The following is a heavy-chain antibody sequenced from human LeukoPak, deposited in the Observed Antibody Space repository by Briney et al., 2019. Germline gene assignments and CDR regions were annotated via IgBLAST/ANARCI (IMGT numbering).Heavy chain of an antibody. D-gene: IGHD6-13*01. V-gene: IGHV4-34*01. J-gene: IGHJ4*02. CDR1: GGSFSGYY. CDR2: INHSGST. Sequence: SETLSLTCAVYGGSFSGYYWSWIRQPPGKGLEWIGEINHSGSTNYNPSLKSRVTISVDTSENQFSLKLSSVTAADTAVYYCARRAYIYSSSWYPDYWGQGTLVTVSS. CDR3: ARRAYIYSSSWYPDY.